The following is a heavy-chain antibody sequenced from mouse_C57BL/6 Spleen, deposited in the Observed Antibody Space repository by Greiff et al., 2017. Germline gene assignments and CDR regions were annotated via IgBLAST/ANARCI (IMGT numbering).Heavy chain of an antibody. CDR1: GYTFTSYW. CDR3: ARTNYSRDY. J-gene: IGHJ2*01. Sequence: VQLQQPGAELVKPGASVKLSCKASGYTFTSYWMQWVKQRPGQGLEWIGEIDPSDSYTNYNQKFKGKATLTVDTSSSTAYMQLSSLTSEDSAVYYCARTNYSRDYWGQGTTLTVSS. CDR2: IDPSDSYT. V-gene: IGHV1-50*01. D-gene: IGHD2-12*01.